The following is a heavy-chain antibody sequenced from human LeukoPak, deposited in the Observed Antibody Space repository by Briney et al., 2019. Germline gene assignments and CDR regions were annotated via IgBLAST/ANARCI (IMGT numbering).Heavy chain of an antibody. CDR3: ARAPYYYGTGYGMDV. Sequence: VKGRFTISRDNAKNSLYLQMNSLRAEDTAVYYCARAPYYYGTGYGMDVWGQGTTVTVSS. V-gene: IGHV3-11*01. J-gene: IGHJ6*02. D-gene: IGHD3-10*01.